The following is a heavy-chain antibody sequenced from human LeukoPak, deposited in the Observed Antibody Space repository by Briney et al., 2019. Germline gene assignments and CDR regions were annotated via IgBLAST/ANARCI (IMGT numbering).Heavy chain of an antibody. CDR3: AITTVTTSGYFQP. CDR2: IYPGDSDT. CDR1: GYSFTTYW. J-gene: IGHJ1*01. D-gene: IGHD4-17*01. V-gene: IGHV5-51*01. Sequence: GESLKISCKGSGYSFTTYWIAWVRQMPGKGLEWMGIIYPGDSDTRYSPSFQGQVTISADKSISTAYLQWSSLKASDTAMYYCAITTVTTSGYFQPWGQGTLVTVSS.